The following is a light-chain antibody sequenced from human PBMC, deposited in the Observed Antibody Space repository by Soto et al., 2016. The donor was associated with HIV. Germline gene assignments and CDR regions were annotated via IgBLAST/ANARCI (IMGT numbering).Light chain of an antibody. CDR2: KAS. J-gene: IGKJ1*01. Sequence: IQMTQSPSSLSASVGDRVTITCRASQGIRNDLGWYQQKPGKAPKVLIYKASTLQSGVPSRFGGSGSGTQFTLTISSLQPDDSATYYCQQYNSFPWTFGQGTKVEV. CDR3: QQYNSFPWT. V-gene: IGKV1-17*01. CDR1: QGIRND.